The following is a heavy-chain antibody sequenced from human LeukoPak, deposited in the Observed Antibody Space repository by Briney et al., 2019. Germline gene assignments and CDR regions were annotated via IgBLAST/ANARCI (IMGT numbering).Heavy chain of an antibody. CDR2: MNPNSGNT. Sequence: ASVKVSCKASGYTFTSYDINWVRQATGQGLEWMGWMNPNSGNTGYAQKFQGRVTMTRNTSISTAYMELSSLRSEDTALYYCAREVGATGEHYYYYMDVWGKGTTVTVSS. CDR1: GYTFTSYD. J-gene: IGHJ6*03. CDR3: AREVGATGEHYYYYMDV. D-gene: IGHD1-26*01. V-gene: IGHV1-8*01.